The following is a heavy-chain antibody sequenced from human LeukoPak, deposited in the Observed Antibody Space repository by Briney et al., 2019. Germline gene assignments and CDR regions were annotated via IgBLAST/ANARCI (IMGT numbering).Heavy chain of an antibody. CDR3: ASVGSRSGGYRGSLES. V-gene: IGHV4-39*01. CDR1: GGSVSSSSNY. CDR2: IYYSGSI. J-gene: IGHJ5*02. D-gene: IGHD6-19*01. Sequence: SETLSLTCTVSGGSVSSSSNYWGWIRQPPGKGLVWIGSIYYSGSIYYNPSLRSRITISVDTAKNQFSLRLRSVTAADAAVYYCASVGSRSGGYRGSLESWGQGTLVTASS.